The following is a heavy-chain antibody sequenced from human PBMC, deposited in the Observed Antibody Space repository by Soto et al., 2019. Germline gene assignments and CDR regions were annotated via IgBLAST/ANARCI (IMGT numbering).Heavy chain of an antibody. J-gene: IGHJ4*02. D-gene: IGHD3-22*01. Sequence: PVGSLRLSCAASGFTFSSYGMHWVRQAPGKGLEWVAVISYDGSNKYYADSVKGRFTISRDNSKNTLYLQMNSLRAEDTAVYYCAKDLDKYYYDSSDESGIDYWGQGTLVTVSS. V-gene: IGHV3-30*18. CDR2: ISYDGSNK. CDR3: AKDLDKYYYDSSDESGIDY. CDR1: GFTFSSYG.